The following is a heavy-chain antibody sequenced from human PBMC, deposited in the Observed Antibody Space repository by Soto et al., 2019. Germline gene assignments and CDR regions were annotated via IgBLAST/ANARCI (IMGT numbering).Heavy chain of an antibody. J-gene: IGHJ5*02. Sequence: QVQLQESGPGLVKPSETLSLTCAVSGDSISSRNWWSWVRQTPGKGLEYIGEIHHSGSTNYNPSLKSRVTISVEKSKNQCSLNLNSVTAADTAIYYCARRKLERMYVGWFDPWGQGTLVTVSS. CDR2: IHHSGST. D-gene: IGHD2-8*01. CDR1: GDSISSRNW. V-gene: IGHV4-4*02. CDR3: ARRKLERMYVGWFDP.